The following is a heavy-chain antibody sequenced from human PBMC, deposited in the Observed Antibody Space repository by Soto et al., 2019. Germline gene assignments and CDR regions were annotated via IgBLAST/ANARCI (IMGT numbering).Heavy chain of an antibody. J-gene: IGHJ6*04. CDR2: ISGYDGNT. CDR3: SRFIIVGGSSDPNYYHGMDV. V-gene: IGHV1-18*01. Sequence: QVQLVQSGAEVKKPGASVTVSCKTYGYTFSNYGINWVRQAPGPGLEWMGWISGYDGNTNYAQTVQGRVTMTTDTSTGTVYLELSSLKSDDTAIYYCSRFIIVGGSSDPNYYHGMDVWGDGTMVTVSS. D-gene: IGHD6-6*01. CDR1: GYTFSNYG.